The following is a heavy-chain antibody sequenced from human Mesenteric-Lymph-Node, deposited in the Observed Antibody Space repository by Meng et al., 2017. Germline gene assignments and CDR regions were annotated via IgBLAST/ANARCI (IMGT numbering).Heavy chain of an antibody. CDR3: AREVYTGYWEGDYGMDV. Sequence: GESLKISCAASGFTFSSYAMSWVRQAPGKGLEWVAVISYDGSNKYYADSVKGRFTISRDNSKNTLYLQMNSLRAEDTAVYYCAREVYTGYWEGDYGMDVWGQGTTVTVSS. J-gene: IGHJ6*02. V-gene: IGHV3-30*01. D-gene: IGHD3-9*01. CDR1: GFTFSSYA. CDR2: ISYDGSNK.